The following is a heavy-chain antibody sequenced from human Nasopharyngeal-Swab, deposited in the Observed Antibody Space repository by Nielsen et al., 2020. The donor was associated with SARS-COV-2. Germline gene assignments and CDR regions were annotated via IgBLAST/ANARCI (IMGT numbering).Heavy chain of an antibody. D-gene: IGHD2-15*01. CDR2: INTNSGDT. J-gene: IGHJ6*02. Sequence: ASVTVSCKASRYTFTFYYLHLVLQAPGQGLEWMGWINTNSGDTNYARKFRGRVTMTRDPSISTAYMELSRLRSDDTAVFYCAKATPGNYFYGMDVWGQGTTVTVSS. CDR3: AKATPGNYFYGMDV. V-gene: IGHV1-2*02. CDR1: RYTFTFYY.